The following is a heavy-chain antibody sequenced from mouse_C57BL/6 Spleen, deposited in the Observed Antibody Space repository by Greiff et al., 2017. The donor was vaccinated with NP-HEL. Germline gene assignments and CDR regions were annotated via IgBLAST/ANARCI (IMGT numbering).Heavy chain of an antibody. Sequence: VQLQQSGPELVKPGASVKMSCKASGYTFTSYVMHWVKQKPGQGLEWIGYIYPYNDGTKYNEKFKGKATLTSDKSSSTAYMELSSLTSEDSAVYYCARWGGYYFWYFDVWGTGTTVTVSS. CDR1: GYTFTSYV. V-gene: IGHV1-14*01. CDR2: IYPYNDGT. CDR3: ARWGGYYFWYFDV. J-gene: IGHJ1*03. D-gene: IGHD2-3*01.